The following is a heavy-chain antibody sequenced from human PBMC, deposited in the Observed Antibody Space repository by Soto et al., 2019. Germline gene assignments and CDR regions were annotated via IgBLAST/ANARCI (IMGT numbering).Heavy chain of an antibody. CDR3: ARAHLRVTIEGYYYYGMDV. J-gene: IGHJ6*02. CDR2: IYYSGST. CDR1: GGSISSGGYY. Sequence: QVQLHESGPGLVKPSQTLSLTCTVSGGSISSGGYYWSWIRQHPGKGLEWIGYIYYSGSTYYNPSLKSRVTISVDTSKNQFSLKLSSVTAADTAVYYCARAHLRVTIEGYYYYGMDVWGQGTTVTVSS. V-gene: IGHV4-31*03. D-gene: IGHD4-4*01.